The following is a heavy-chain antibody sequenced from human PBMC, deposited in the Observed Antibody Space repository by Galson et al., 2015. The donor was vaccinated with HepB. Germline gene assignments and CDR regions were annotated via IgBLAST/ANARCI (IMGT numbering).Heavy chain of an antibody. D-gene: IGHD5-18*01. Sequence: SLRPACAASGYAFDSPAMSWVRPAAGRGLGWISGLPSKGARPVYADHVKGRVTVSKDNYHNMLYLQMNSLRAEDAGLYFCAKGYGLFDSWGQGILVTVSS. V-gene: IGHV3-23*03. CDR1: GYAFDSPA. CDR3: AKGYGLFDS. J-gene: IGHJ5*01. CDR2: LPSKGARP.